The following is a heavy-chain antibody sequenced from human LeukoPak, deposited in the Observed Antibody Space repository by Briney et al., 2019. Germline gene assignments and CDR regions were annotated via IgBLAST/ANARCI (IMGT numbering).Heavy chain of an antibody. CDR3: ARHTLYGSGSYYVYYFDY. J-gene: IGHJ4*02. CDR1: GYTFTGYY. V-gene: IGHV1-2*02. D-gene: IGHD3-10*01. CDR2: INPNSGGT. Sequence: ASVKVSCKASGYTFTGYYMHWVRQAPGQGLEWMGWINPNSGGTNYAQKFQGRVTMTRDTSISTAYMELSRLRSDDTAVYYCARHTLYGSGSYYVYYFDYWGQGTLVTVSS.